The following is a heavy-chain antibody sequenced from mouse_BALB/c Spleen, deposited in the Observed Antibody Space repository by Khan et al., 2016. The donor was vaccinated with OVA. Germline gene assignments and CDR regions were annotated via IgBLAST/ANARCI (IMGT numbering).Heavy chain of an antibody. CDR1: GFSLTSYA. CDR2: IWSDGRT. J-gene: IGHJ4*01. Sequence: QVQLKQSGPDLVAPSQSLSITCTVSGFSLTSYAIHWVRQPPGKGLEWLVVIWSDGRTTYHSALKSRLSITKDNSKSQVFFNINSLQTDDTAMYYCARHQFPLSMDSWGQGTLVTVSS. V-gene: IGHV2-6-2*01. CDR3: ARHQFPLSMDS.